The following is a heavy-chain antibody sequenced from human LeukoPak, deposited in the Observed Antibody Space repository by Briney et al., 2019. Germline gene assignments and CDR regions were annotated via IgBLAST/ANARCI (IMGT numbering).Heavy chain of an antibody. CDR1: GDSVSSNSAA. V-gene: IGHV6-1*01. D-gene: IGHD3-10*01. Sequence: SQTLSLTCAISGDSVSSNSAAWNWIRQSLSRGLEWLGRTYYRSKWYNDYAISVKGRITISADTSKNQFSLQLNSVTPEDTAVYYCARSISGLGDWGQGTLVTVSS. CDR2: TYYRSKWYN. J-gene: IGHJ4*02. CDR3: ARSISGLGD.